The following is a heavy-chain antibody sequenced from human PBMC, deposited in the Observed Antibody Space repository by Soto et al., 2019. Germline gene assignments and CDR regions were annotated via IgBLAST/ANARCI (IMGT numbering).Heavy chain of an antibody. Sequence: GGSLRLSCAASGFTVTSYWMHWVRQAPGKGLGWVSRTSPAGSSTYYADFVRGRLTISKDTAKKTLYMKINSLGAEDKAVYYCERVDGSGRFDYWGQGTRVTVSS. J-gene: IGHJ4*02. D-gene: IGHD3-10*01. CDR1: GFTVTSYW. CDR3: ERVDGSGRFDY. CDR2: TSPAGSST. V-gene: IGHV3-74*01.